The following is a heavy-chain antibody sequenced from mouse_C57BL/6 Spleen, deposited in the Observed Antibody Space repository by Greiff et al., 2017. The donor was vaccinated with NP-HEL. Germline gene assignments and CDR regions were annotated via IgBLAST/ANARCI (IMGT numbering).Heavy chain of an antibody. J-gene: IGHJ2*01. V-gene: IGHV1-7*01. CDR3: ARGDDVGY. CDR1: GYTFSSYW. D-gene: IGHD2-12*01. CDR2: MNPSSGYT. Sequence: VQLQQSGAELAKPGASVKLSCKASGYTFSSYWMHWVKQRPGQGLEWMGYMNPSSGYTKYNQTFKDKATLTADKSSSTAYMQLSSLTYEDSAVYYCARGDDVGYGGQGTTLTVSS.